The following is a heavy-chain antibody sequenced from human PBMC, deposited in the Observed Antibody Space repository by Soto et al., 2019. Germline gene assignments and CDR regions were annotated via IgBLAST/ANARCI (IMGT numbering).Heavy chain of an antibody. V-gene: IGHV3-23*01. CDR3: TKARCTAADCYVPDY. CDR2: ISGSGGSP. Sequence: EVRVLESGGGLVQPGGSLRLSCAASGFTFSSYTMAWVRQAPGKGLEWVSSISGSGGSPYYADSVQGRFTISRDNYKNTVSLQMTSLRAEYTATYHCTKARCTAADCYVPDYWGHGTLVIVSS. J-gene: IGHJ4*01. D-gene: IGHD2-21*01. CDR1: GFTFSSYT.